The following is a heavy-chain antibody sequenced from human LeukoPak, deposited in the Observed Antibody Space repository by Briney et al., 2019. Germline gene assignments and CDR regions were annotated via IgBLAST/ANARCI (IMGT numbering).Heavy chain of an antibody. V-gene: IGHV3-23*01. CDR2: ITGSGGNT. J-gene: IGHJ4*02. CDR3: AKDPYDYYDSSGYYYEPYFDY. CDR1: GFTFSNYG. D-gene: IGHD3-22*01. Sequence: GGSLRLSCAASGFTFSNYGMNWVRQAPGKGLEWVSGITGSGGNTYYADSVKGRFTISRDNSKNTMYLQMNSLRAEDTAVYYCAKDPYDYYDSSGYYYEPYFDYWGQGTLVTVSS.